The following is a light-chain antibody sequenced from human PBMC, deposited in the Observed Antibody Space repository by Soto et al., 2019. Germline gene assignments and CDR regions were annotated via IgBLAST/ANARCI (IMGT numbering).Light chain of an antibody. V-gene: IGKV2-28*01. CDR3: MQALQTPWA. Sequence: DIVMTQSPLSLPVTPGEPASISCRSSQSLLHSNGNNYLEWYLQKPGQSPQHLIYVGSNRAAGVPDRFSGSGSGTDFTLKISRVEAEDVGVYYCMQALQTPWAFGQGTKVEIK. CDR2: VGS. J-gene: IGKJ1*01. CDR1: QSLLHSNGNNY.